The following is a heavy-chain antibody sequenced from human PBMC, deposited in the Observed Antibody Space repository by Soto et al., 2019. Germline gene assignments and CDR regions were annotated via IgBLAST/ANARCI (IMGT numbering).Heavy chain of an antibody. CDR2: IYYSGST. CDR3: ASSSFRTDFWSGFQGIDY. D-gene: IGHD3-3*01. CDR1: GGSISSGGYY. V-gene: IGHV4-31*03. Sequence: PSETLSLTCTVSGGSISSGGYYWSWIRQHPGKGLEWIGYIYYSGSTYYNPSLKSRVTISVDTSKNQFSLKLSSVTAADTAVYYCASSSFRTDFWSGFQGIDYWGQGTLVTVSS. J-gene: IGHJ4*02.